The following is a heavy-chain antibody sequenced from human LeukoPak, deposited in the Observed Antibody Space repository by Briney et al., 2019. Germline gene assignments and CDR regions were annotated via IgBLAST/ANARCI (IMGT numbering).Heavy chain of an antibody. Sequence: GASVKVSCKASGYTFTGYYIHWVRQAPGQGLEWMGWINPNSGGTNYAQKFQGRVTMTRDTSISTAYMELSRLRSDDTAVYYCARDDWNAEAFHIWGQGTMVTVSS. CDR2: INPNSGGT. D-gene: IGHD1-1*01. V-gene: IGHV1-2*02. J-gene: IGHJ3*02. CDR1: GYTFTGYY. CDR3: ARDDWNAEAFHI.